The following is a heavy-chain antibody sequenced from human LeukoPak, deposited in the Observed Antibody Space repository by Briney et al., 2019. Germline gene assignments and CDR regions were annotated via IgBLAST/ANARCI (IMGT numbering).Heavy chain of an antibody. CDR1: ASTFSSYS. J-gene: IGHJ4*02. CDR2: ISSTSSYI. Sequence: GGSLRLSCAASASTFSSYSIHWVRQTPGKGLEWVSSISSTSSYIYYADSVKGRFTISRDNAKNTVYLQMKSLRAEDTAVYYCARDWAGSSYDYWGQGTLVTVSS. D-gene: IGHD3-10*01. V-gene: IGHV3-21*01. CDR3: ARDWAGSSYDY.